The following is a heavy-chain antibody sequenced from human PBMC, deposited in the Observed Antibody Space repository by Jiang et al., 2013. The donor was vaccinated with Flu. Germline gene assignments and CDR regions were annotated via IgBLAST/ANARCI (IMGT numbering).Heavy chain of an antibody. D-gene: IGHD2-2*01. Sequence: GYSFTSYWIGWVRQMPGKGLEWMGIIYPGDSDTRYSPSFQGQVTISADKSISTAYLQWSSLKASDTAMYYCARRVVVVPAAMKDAFDIWGQGTMVTVSS. J-gene: IGHJ3*02. CDR1: GYSFTSYW. CDR3: ARRVVVVPAAMKDAFDI. CDR2: IYPGDSDT. V-gene: IGHV5-51*01.